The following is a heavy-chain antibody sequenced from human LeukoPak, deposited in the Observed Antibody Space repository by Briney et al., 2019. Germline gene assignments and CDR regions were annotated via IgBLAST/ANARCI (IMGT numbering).Heavy chain of an antibody. J-gene: IGHJ4*02. CDR3: ARDPAYGALDY. Sequence: GGSLRFSCAASGLTFSNTWMTWVRQFPGKELEWVANINGDGSVKNHVDSVKGRFTISRDNARNSLYLQMNSLRAEDTAIYYCARDPAYGALDYWGPGTLVTVSS. D-gene: IGHD4-17*01. V-gene: IGHV3-7*01. CDR2: INGDGSVK. CDR1: GLTFSNTW.